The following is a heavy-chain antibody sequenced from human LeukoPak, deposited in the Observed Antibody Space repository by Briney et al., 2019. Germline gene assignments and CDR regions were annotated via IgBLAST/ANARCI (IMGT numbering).Heavy chain of an antibody. CDR1: GYSFTSYW. V-gene: IGHV5-51*01. D-gene: IGHD6-13*01. CDR3: ARLLSYSSSLGWFDP. J-gene: IGHJ5*02. Sequence: GESLKISCKGSGYSFTSYWIGWVRQMPGKGLEWMGIIYPGDSDTRYSPSFQGQVTISADKSISTAYLQWSSLEASDTAMYYCARLLSYSSSLGWFDPWGQGTLVTVSS. CDR2: IYPGDSDT.